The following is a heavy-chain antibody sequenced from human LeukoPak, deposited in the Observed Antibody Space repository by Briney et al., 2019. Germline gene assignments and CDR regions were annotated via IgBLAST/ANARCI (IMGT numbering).Heavy chain of an antibody. J-gene: IGHJ3*02. Sequence: ASVKASCKASGNTFIGYWIHWVRQAPGQGLEWMGMINPSDGSTNYAQKFQGRVTMTSDTSTSTVAMDLSSLRSDDTAVYYCARESTFRLLRNVSDIWGQGTMVTVSS. D-gene: IGHD5-12*01. CDR1: GNTFIGYW. CDR2: INPSDGST. V-gene: IGHV1-46*01. CDR3: ARESTFRLLRNVSDI.